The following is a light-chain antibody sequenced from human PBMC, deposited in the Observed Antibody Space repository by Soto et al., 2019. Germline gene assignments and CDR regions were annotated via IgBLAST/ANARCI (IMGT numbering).Light chain of an antibody. Sequence: IHMTQSPSTLSASVVDRGTITCRASQSISSWLAWYQQKTGKAPKLLIYDASSLESGVPSRFSGSGSGTEFTLTISSLQPDDFATYYCQQYNSYPFGQGTKVDIK. CDR2: DAS. CDR1: QSISSW. CDR3: QQYNSYP. V-gene: IGKV1-5*01. J-gene: IGKJ1*01.